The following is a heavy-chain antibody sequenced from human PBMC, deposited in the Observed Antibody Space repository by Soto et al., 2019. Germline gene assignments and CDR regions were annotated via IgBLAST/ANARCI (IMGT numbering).Heavy chain of an antibody. J-gene: IGHJ5*02. Sequence: QVHLVQSGAEVKEPGASVKVSCKASGYSFTDYYIHWVRQAPGQGLEWMGWMNPNSDGANHAQKFKGRVTMTRDKSLRTAYMEVKRLTSDDTAVYFCARGGGSGWHGDWFDPWGQGTLVTVSS. CDR1: GYSFTDYY. D-gene: IGHD6-19*01. CDR2: MNPNSDGA. CDR3: ARGGGSGWHGDWFDP. V-gene: IGHV1-2*02.